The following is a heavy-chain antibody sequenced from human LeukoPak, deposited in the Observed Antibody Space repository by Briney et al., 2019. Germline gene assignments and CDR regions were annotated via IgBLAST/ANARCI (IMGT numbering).Heavy chain of an antibody. CDR2: IIPIFGTA. CDR1: GGTFSSYA. J-gene: IGHJ4*02. Sequence: SSVKVSCKASGGTFSSYAISWVRQAPGQGLEWMGGIIPIFGTANYAQTFQGRVTITADESTSTAYMELSSLRSEDTAVYYCARVRYYGSSGYFDYWGQGTLVTVSS. V-gene: IGHV1-69*01. D-gene: IGHD3-22*01. CDR3: ARVRYYGSSGYFDY.